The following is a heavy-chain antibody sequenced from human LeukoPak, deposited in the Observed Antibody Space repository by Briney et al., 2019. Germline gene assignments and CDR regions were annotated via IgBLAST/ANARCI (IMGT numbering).Heavy chain of an antibody. CDR1: GFTFSSYW. D-gene: IGHD4/OR15-4a*01. CDR2: IKPDGSEK. J-gene: IGHJ4*02. CDR3: ARDDYGGTGY. Sequence: GGSLRPSCAASGFTFSSYWMSWVRQAPGKGLEWVANIKPDGSEKYYVDSVKGRFAIFRDNAKNSLSLQMNSLRAEDTAVYYCARDDYGGTGYWGQGILVTVSS. V-gene: IGHV3-7*01.